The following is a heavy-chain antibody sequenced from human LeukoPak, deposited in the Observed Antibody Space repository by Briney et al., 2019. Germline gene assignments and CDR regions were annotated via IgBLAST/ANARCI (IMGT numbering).Heavy chain of an antibody. V-gene: IGHV3-48*03. D-gene: IGHD6-6*01. Sequence: PGGSLRLSCAASGFTFSSYEMNWVRQAPGKGLEWVSYISSSGSTIYYADSVKGRFTISRDNAKNSLYLQMNSLRAEDTAVYYCATLYSSWAPHFDYWGQGTLVTVSS. CDR3: ATLYSSWAPHFDY. CDR2: ISSSGSTI. CDR1: GFTFSSYE. J-gene: IGHJ4*02.